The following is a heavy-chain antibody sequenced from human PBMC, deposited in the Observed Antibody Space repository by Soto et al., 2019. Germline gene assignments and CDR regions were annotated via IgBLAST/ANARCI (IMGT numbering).Heavy chain of an antibody. CDR2: ISAYNGNT. CDR1: GYTFTSYG. Sequence: ASVKVSCKASGYTFTSYGISWVRQAPGQGLEWMEWISAYNGNTNYAQKLQGRVTMTTDTSTSTAYMELRSLRSDDTAVYYCARVVPLGYCSSTSCPTRYYYYGMDVWGQGTTVTVSS. V-gene: IGHV1-18*04. CDR3: ARVVPLGYCSSTSCPTRYYYYGMDV. D-gene: IGHD2-2*01. J-gene: IGHJ6*02.